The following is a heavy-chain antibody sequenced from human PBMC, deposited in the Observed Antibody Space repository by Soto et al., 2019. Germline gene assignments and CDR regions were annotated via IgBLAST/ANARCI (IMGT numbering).Heavy chain of an antibody. CDR3: ARGVYGSGNYYTGPSAFDM. CDR1: GGTLSDHG. V-gene: IGHV1-69*06. Sequence: QVQLEQSGAEVKKPGSSVKVSCKASGGTLSDHGVAWLRQAPGQGLEWMGGTIPVFNTAKYAQKFQGRVTVTAENFTNIAYMELSSLRSEDTAFYHCARGVYGSGNYYTGPSAFDMWGEGTMVIVSS. CDR2: TIPVFNTA. J-gene: IGHJ3*02. D-gene: IGHD3-10*01.